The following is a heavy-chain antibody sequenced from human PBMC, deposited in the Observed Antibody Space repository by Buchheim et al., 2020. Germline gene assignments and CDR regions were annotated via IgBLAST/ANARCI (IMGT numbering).Heavy chain of an antibody. J-gene: IGHJ6*02. V-gene: IGHV3-30-3*01. D-gene: IGHD3-16*01. CDR3: ARDLWGLGGYYYYGMDV. CDR1: GFTFSSYA. Sequence: QVQLVESGGGVVQPGRSLRLSCAASGFTFSSYAMHWVRQAPGKGLEWVAVISYDGSNKYYADSVKGRFTISRDNSKNTLYLQMNSLRAEDTAVYYCARDLWGLGGYYYYGMDVWGQGTT. CDR2: ISYDGSNK.